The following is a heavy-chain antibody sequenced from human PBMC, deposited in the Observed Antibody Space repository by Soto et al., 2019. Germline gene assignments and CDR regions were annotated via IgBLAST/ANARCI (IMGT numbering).Heavy chain of an antibody. CDR2: IYYSGST. J-gene: IGHJ5*02. CDR1: GGSISSYY. V-gene: IGHV4-59*08. D-gene: IGHD2-2*01. Sequence: QVQLQESGPGLVKPSETLSLTCTVSGGSISSYYWSWIRQPPGKGLEWIGYIYYSGSTKYNLSLKSRVTISVDTSKSQFSLKLSSVTAADTTVYYCARQSCSSTSCYSWVSWFDPWGQGTLVTVSS. CDR3: ARQSCSSTSCYSWVSWFDP.